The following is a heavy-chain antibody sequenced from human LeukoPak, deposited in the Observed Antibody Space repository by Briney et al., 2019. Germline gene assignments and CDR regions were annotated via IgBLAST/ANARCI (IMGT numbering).Heavy chain of an antibody. CDR1: GFTFSSYA. D-gene: IGHD6-19*01. J-gene: IGHJ4*02. CDR2: ISGSGGST. CDR3: AKDPIKQWLVTSPAIDY. V-gene: IGHV3-23*01. Sequence: PGGSLRLSCAASGFTFSSYAMSWVRQAPGKGLEWVSAISGSGGSTYYADSVKGRFTISRDNSKNTLYLQMNSLRAEDTAVYYCAKDPIKQWLVTSPAIDYWGQGTLVIVSS.